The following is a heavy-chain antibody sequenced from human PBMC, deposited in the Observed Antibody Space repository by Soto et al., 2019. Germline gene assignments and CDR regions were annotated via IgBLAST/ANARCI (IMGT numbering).Heavy chain of an antibody. J-gene: IGHJ6*02. CDR2: TYYRSKWYN. Sequence: SQTLSLTCAISGDSVSSNSAAWNWIRQSPSRGLEWLGRTYYRSKWYNDYAVSVKSRITINPDTSKNQFSLKLSSVTAADTAVYYCARAGQRTGTTGPYYGMDVWGQGTTVTVSS. CDR1: GDSVSSNSAA. D-gene: IGHD1-1*01. CDR3: ARAGQRTGTTGPYYGMDV. V-gene: IGHV6-1*01.